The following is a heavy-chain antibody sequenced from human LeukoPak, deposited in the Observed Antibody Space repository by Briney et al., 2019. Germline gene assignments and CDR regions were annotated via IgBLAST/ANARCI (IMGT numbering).Heavy chain of an antibody. CDR3: ARDLLWFESHYFDY. CDR2: IYYSGST. J-gene: IGHJ4*02. Sequence: GSLRLSCAASGFTFSDYYWSWIRQPPGKGLEWIGYIYYSGSTNYNPSLKSRVTISVDTSKNQFSLKLSSVTAADTAVYYCARDLLWFESHYFDYWGQGTLVTVSS. V-gene: IGHV4-59*01. CDR1: GFTFSDYY. D-gene: IGHD3-10*01.